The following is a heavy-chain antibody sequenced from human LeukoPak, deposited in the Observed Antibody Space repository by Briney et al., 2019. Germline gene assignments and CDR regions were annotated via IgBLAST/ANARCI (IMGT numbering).Heavy chain of an antibody. Sequence: GRSLRLSCAASGFTFSSYAMHWVRQAPGKGLEWVAVISYDGSNKCYADSVKGRFTISRDNSKNTLYLQMNSLRAEDTAVYYCARGKKPSYYFDYWGQGTLVTVSS. V-gene: IGHV3-30-3*01. J-gene: IGHJ4*02. CDR1: GFTFSSYA. CDR2: ISYDGSNK. CDR3: ARGKKPSYYFDY.